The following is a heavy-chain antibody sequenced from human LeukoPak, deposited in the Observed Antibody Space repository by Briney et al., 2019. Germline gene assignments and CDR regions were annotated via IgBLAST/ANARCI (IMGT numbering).Heavy chain of an antibody. CDR1: GFSFSDYY. J-gene: IGHJ3*02. CDR3: AAAAGYRYDI. Sequence: GGSLTVSCGASGFSFSDYYMSWVRQAPGKGLEWVSYVSDSGSNTKYADSVKGRFTISRDNAKNSLYLQMNSLRAEDTAVYYCAAAAGYRYDIWGQGTMVTVSS. CDR2: VSDSGSNT. V-gene: IGHV3-11*03. D-gene: IGHD6-13*01.